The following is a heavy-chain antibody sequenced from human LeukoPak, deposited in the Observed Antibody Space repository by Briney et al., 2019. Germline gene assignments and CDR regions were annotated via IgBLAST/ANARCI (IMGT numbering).Heavy chain of an antibody. D-gene: IGHD2-15*01. CDR1: GGTFSSYA. V-gene: IGHV1-69*04. Sequence: GASVKVSCKAPGGTFSSYAISWVRQAPGQGLEWMGRIIPILGIANYAQKFQGRVTITADKSTSTAYMELSSLRSEDTAVYYCARGYCSGGSCYSLGLNWFDPWGQGTLVTVSS. CDR2: IIPILGIA. CDR3: ARGYCSGGSCYSLGLNWFDP. J-gene: IGHJ5*02.